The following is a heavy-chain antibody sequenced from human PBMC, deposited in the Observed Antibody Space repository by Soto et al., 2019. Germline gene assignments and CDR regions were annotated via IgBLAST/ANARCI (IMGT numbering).Heavy chain of an antibody. CDR2: ISYSGST. J-gene: IGHJ5*02. CDR1: GGSISSGNYY. V-gene: IGHV4-30-4*01. CDR3: VRSVFP. Sequence: PSETLSLTCTVSGGSISSGNYYWSWIRQPPGKGLEWIGFISYSGSTYYSTSLKSRVTISVDTSKSQFSLKLSSVTAADTAVYSCVRSVFPSGQGTLLTVSS.